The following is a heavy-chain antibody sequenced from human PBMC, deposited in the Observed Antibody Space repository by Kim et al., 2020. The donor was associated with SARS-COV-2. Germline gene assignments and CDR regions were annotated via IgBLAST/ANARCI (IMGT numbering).Heavy chain of an antibody. D-gene: IGHD3-10*01. CDR3: ARELWFGELPYYYYGMDV. V-gene: IGHV4-4*02. Sequence: SETLSLTCAVSGGSISSSNWWSWVRQPPGKGLEWIGEIYHSGSTNYNPSLKSRVTISVDKSKNQFSLKLSSVTAADTAVYYCARELWFGELPYYYYGMDVWGQGTTVTVSS. CDR2: IYHSGST. CDR1: GGSISSSNW. J-gene: IGHJ6*02.